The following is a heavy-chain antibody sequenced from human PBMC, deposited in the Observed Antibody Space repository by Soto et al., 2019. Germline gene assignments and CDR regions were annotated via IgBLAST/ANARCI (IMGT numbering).Heavy chain of an antibody. CDR2: INAGNGNT. CDR1: GYTFTSYA. CDR3: ARDVGATGD. Sequence: QVQLVQSGAEVKKPGASVKVSCKASGYTFTSYATHWVRQAPGQRLEWMGWINAGNGNTKYSQKFQARVTIARDTSASSPYMELSSLRSEDTAVYYCARDVGATGDWGQGTLVTVSS. D-gene: IGHD1-26*01. J-gene: IGHJ4*02. V-gene: IGHV1-3*01.